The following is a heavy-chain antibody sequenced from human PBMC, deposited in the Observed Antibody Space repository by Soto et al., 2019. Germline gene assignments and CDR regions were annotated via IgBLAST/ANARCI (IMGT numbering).Heavy chain of an antibody. CDR2: IIPIFGTA. Sequence: ASVKVSCKASGGTFSSYAISWVRQAPGQGLEWMGGIIPIFGTANYAQKFQGRVTITADESTSTAYMELSSLRSEDTAVYYCAREFHHGSGSYYPYDSSGYRAPFDYWGQGTLVTVSS. V-gene: IGHV1-69*13. J-gene: IGHJ4*02. CDR3: AREFHHGSGSYYPYDSSGYRAPFDY. CDR1: GGTFSSYA. D-gene: IGHD3-10*01.